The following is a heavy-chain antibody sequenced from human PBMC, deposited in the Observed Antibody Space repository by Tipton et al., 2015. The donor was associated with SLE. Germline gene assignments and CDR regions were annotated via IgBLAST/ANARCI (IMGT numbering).Heavy chain of an antibody. CDR2: IFHSGNT. V-gene: IGHV4-4*02. Sequence: TLSLTCDVSGGSVTSKNWWSWLRQPPGKGLEWIAEIFHSGNTNHNPSLRSRVTISLDKSKNQISLRLSSVTAADTAVYYCASSPGVTLFRVVTYFDLWGQGILVTVSS. CDR1: GGSVTSKNW. CDR3: ASSPGVTLFRVVTYFDL. J-gene: IGHJ4*02. D-gene: IGHD3-3*01.